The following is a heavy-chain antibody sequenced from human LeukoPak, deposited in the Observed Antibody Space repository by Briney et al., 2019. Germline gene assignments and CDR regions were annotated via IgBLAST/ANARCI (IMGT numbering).Heavy chain of an antibody. CDR1: GGTFSSYA. Sequence: SVKVSCKASGGTFSSYAISWVRQAPGQGLEWMGGIIPIFGTANYAQKFQGRVTITADESTSTAYMELSSLRSEDTAVYYCATILLGYCSSTSCYLLGYFDYWGQGALVTVSS. D-gene: IGHD2-2*01. V-gene: IGHV1-69*13. CDR3: ATILLGYCSSTSCYLLGYFDY. CDR2: IIPIFGTA. J-gene: IGHJ4*02.